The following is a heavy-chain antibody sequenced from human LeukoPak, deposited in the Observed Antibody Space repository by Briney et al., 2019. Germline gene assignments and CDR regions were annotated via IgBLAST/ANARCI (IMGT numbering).Heavy chain of an antibody. D-gene: IGHD1-26*01. CDR1: GYSISSGYY. CDR3: ARERGYNGNYYSDY. J-gene: IGHJ4*02. V-gene: IGHV4-61*09. Sequence: SETLSLTCTVSGYSISSGYYWGWIRQPAGKGLEWIGHIYTSGTTNYNPSLKSRVTISLDTSKNQFSLMLSSVTAADTALYYCARERGYNGNYYSDYWGQGTLVTVSS. CDR2: IYTSGTT.